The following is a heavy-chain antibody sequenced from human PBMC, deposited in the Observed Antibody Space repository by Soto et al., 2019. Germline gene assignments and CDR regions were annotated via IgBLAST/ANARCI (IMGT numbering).Heavy chain of an antibody. V-gene: IGHV3-23*01. Sequence: PVGSLRLSCAASGFTFSSYSMGWVRQAPGKGLEWVSGFRGSGDDGTTYYADSVKGRFTISRDNSKNMLFLQMNSLRAEDTAIYYCAKKVNSGSGSQYFDYWGQGTLVTVSS. CDR3: AKKVNSGSGSQYFDY. D-gene: IGHD3-10*01. CDR1: GFTFSSYS. CDR2: FRGSGDDGTT. J-gene: IGHJ4*02.